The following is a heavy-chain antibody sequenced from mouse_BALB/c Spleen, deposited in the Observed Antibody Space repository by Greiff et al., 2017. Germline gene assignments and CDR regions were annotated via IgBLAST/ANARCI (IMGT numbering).Heavy chain of an antibody. CDR2: ISYSGST. Sequence: DVKLQESGPGLVKPSQSLSLTCTVTGYSITSDYAWNWIRQFPGNKLEWMGYISYSGSTSYNPSLKSRISITRDTSKNQFFLQLNSVTTEDTATYYCARDYGYYAWFAYWGQGTLVTVSA. CDR1: GYSITSDYA. J-gene: IGHJ3*01. D-gene: IGHD2-3*01. V-gene: IGHV3-2*02. CDR3: ARDYGYYAWFAY.